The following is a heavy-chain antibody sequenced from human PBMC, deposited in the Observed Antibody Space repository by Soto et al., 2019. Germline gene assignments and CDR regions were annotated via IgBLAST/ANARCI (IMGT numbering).Heavy chain of an antibody. Sequence: ETLSLTCAVYGGSISDYYWSWIRQPPGKGLEWIGEINHSGSTNCNPSLKSRVTISVDTSKNQFSLKINSVTAADTAVYYCAKDQGRGRTDAWGQGNLVTVSS. D-gene: IGHD3-10*01. CDR3: AKDQGRGRTDA. CDR2: INHSGST. V-gene: IGHV4-34*01. CDR1: GGSISDYY. J-gene: IGHJ5*02.